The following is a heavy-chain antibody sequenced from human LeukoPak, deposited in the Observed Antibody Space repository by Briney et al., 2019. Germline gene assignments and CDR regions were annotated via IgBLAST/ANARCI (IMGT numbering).Heavy chain of an antibody. CDR2: ISYDGSNK. CDR3: AKDLTPYYYYMDV. V-gene: IGHV3-30*18. D-gene: IGHD2-15*01. CDR1: GFTFSSYG. Sequence: TGGSLRLSCAASGFTFSSYGMHWVRQAPGKGLEWVAVISYDGSNKYYADSVKGRFTISRDNSKNTLYLQMNSLRAEDTAVYYCAKDLTPYYYYMDVWGKGTTVTVSS. J-gene: IGHJ6*03.